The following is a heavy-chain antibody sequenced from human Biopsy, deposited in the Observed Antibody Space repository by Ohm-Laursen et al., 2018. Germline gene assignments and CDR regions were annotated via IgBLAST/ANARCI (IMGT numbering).Heavy chain of an antibody. J-gene: IGHJ5*02. CDR2: IYITGET. CDR1: GGYISHYY. D-gene: IGHD3-10*01. V-gene: IGHV4-4*07. CDR3: ARAPPLIRGVVESWFDP. Sequence: TLSLTCTVSGGYISHYYWTWIRQPAGQGLEWIGRIYITGETAYNPSLKSRVTMSVDSSKKQFSLKLKSVTAADTAIYYCARAPPLIRGVVESWFDPWGQGILVTVSS.